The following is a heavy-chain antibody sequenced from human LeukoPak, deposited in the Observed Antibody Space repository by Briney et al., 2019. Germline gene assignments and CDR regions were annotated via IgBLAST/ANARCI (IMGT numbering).Heavy chain of an antibody. V-gene: IGHV3-23*01. CDR2: ISGGGANT. CDR3: SKWNGYGDY. Sequence: GGSLRLSCAASGFSFSNSGMSWVRQAPAKGLEWVAGISGGGANTHHADSVKGRFTISKDNSKNTLFLQMNSLRDEDTAIYYCSKWNGYGDYWGQGTLVTVSS. J-gene: IGHJ4*02. CDR1: GFSFSNSG. D-gene: IGHD1-1*01.